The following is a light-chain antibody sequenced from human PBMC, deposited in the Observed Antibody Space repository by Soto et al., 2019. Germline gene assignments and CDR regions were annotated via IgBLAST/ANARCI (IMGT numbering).Light chain of an antibody. J-gene: IGLJ2*01. Sequence: QSAPTQPPSASGSPGQSATISCTGTSSDVGAYNYVSWYQQYPGKAPKLIIYEVSKRHSGVPNRFSGSKSGNTASLTVSGLQPEDEADYYCSSYAGSSTWVFGGGTKVTVL. CDR2: EVS. CDR3: SSYAGSSTWV. CDR1: SSDVGAYNY. V-gene: IGLV2-8*01.